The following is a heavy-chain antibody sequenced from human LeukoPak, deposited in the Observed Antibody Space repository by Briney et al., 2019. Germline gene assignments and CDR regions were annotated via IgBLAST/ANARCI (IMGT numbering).Heavy chain of an antibody. CDR2: ISYDGSNK. CDR3: ARDCCPDFWSGYFDY. CDR1: GFTFSSYA. V-gene: IGHV3-30-3*01. J-gene: IGHJ4*02. Sequence: GGSLRLSCAASGFTFSSYAMHWVRQAPGKGLEWVAVISYDGSNKYYADSVKGRFTISRDNSKNTLYLQMYSLRAEDTAVYYCARDCCPDFWSGYFDYWGQGTLVTVSS. D-gene: IGHD3-3*01.